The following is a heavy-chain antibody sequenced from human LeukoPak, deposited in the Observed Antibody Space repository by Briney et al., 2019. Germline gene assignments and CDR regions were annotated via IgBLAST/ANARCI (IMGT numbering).Heavy chain of an antibody. J-gene: IGHJ4*02. D-gene: IGHD3-3*01. V-gene: IGHV3-23*01. Sequence: PGGSLRLSCAASGFTFSSFVMSWVRQAPGKGLEWVSTINNSGGSTYYADSVKGRFTISRDNSKNTLYLQMNNLRAEDTAVYYCARVYRDFWSGYYRFDYWGQGTLVTVSS. CDR1: GFTFSSFV. CDR2: INNSGGST. CDR3: ARVYRDFWSGYYRFDY.